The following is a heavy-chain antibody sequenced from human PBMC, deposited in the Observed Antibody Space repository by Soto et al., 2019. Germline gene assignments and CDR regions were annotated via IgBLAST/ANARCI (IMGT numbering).Heavy chain of an antibody. CDR1: GYTFTTYG. Sequence: QVQLVQSGAEVKKPGASVKVSCKASGYTFTTYGISWVRQAPGQGLEWMGWISAYSGNTKYAEILKRRVSKTTNTPTSTANMELRSLTSHDTAVYYCARVGQCSSKRCSTPLSDYGMDVWGQGTSVTVSS. D-gene: IGHD2-2*01. J-gene: IGHJ6*02. CDR3: ARVGQCSSKRCSTPLSDYGMDV. CDR2: ISAYSGNT. V-gene: IGHV1-18*01.